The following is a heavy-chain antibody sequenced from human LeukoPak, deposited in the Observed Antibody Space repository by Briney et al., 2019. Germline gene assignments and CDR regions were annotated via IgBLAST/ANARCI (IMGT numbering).Heavy chain of an antibody. V-gene: IGHV4-59*01. J-gene: IGHJ6*02. Sequence: SETLSLTCTVSGGSISNYYWSWIRQPPGQGLEWIGYVYYSGSTNYNPSLKSRVTISVDTSKNQFSLKLSSVTAADTAVYYCARAEVWVAGTFYYYYGMDVWGQGTTVTVSS. CDR2: VYYSGST. CDR3: ARAEVWVAGTFYYYYGMDV. D-gene: IGHD6-19*01. CDR1: GGSISNYY.